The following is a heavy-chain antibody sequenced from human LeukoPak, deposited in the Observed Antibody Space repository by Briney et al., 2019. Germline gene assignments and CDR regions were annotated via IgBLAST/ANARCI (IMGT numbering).Heavy chain of an antibody. Sequence: SQTLSLTCAISGDSVSSNSAAWNWIRQSPSRGLEWLGRTYYRSKWYNDYAVSVKSRITINPDTSKNQFSLQLNSVTPEDTAVYYCARGGSGSYYIRSYNWFDPWGQGTLVTVSS. V-gene: IGHV6-1*01. CDR2: TYYRSKWYN. D-gene: IGHD3-10*01. CDR1: GDSVSSNSAA. CDR3: ARGGSGSYYIRSYNWFDP. J-gene: IGHJ5*02.